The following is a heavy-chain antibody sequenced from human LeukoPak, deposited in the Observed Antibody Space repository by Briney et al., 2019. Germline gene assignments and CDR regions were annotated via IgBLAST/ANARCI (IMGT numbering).Heavy chain of an antibody. D-gene: IGHD3-10*01. Sequence: GGSLRLSCAASGFIFRDYWMQWVRQTPEKGLVWVSRINNDGSDTIYADSVKGRFTTSRDNAKNTLYLEMNSLRVEDTAVYYCVRDWFGEYHWGQGTLVTVSS. CDR1: GFIFRDYW. CDR2: INNDGSDT. CDR3: VRDWFGEYH. V-gene: IGHV3-74*01. J-gene: IGHJ5*02.